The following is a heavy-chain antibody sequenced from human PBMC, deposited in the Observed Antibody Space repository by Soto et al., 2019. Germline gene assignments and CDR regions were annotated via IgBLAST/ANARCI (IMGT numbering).Heavy chain of an antibody. CDR2: ISAYNGNT. D-gene: IGHD2-15*01. J-gene: IGHJ4*02. V-gene: IGHV1-18*01. CDR1: GYTFTTYG. CDR3: ARGDIVVVIAAFDY. Sequence: QVQLVQSGDEVREPGASVKVSCKASGYTFTTYGINWVRQAPGQGLEWMGWISAYNGNTNYAQKLQGRVTMTTDTSTRTAYMELSSLRSDATAVYYCARGDIVVVIAAFDYWGQGTLVTVSS.